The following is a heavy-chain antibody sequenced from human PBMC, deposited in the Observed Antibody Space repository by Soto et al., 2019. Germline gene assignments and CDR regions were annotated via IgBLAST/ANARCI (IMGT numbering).Heavy chain of an antibody. CDR3: TRDAPPGYCSSTSCFWFDP. Sequence: SVKVSCQASGGTFSRHTISWVRQAPGQRPEWMGRIIPILGIANYAQKFQGRVTITADKSTSTAYMELSSLRSEDTAVYYCTRDAPPGYCSSTSCFWFDPWGQGTLVTVSS. CDR2: IIPILGIA. V-gene: IGHV1-69*04. CDR1: GGTFSRHT. J-gene: IGHJ5*02. D-gene: IGHD2-2*01.